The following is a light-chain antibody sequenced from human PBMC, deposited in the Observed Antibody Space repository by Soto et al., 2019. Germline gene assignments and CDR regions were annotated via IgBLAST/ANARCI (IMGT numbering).Light chain of an antibody. V-gene: IGLV2-14*01. J-gene: IGLJ2*01. CDR1: SSDVGGFTY. Sequence: QSVLTQPASVSASPGQSITISCTGTSSDVGGFTYVSWYQQHPGKAPKLLIYEVSSRPSGVSNRFSGSKSANTASLTISGLQAEDEADYYCSSYTTSSTVVFGGETKLTVL. CDR3: SSYTTSSTVV. CDR2: EVS.